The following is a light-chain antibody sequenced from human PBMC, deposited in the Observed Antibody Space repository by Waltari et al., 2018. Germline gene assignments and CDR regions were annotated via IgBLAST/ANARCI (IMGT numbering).Light chain of an antibody. J-gene: IGLJ2*01. CDR2: DVS. CDR1: SSDIGRYVY. CDR3: SSFTGSGVL. Sequence: QSALTQPASVSGSPGQSITIPCTGTSSDIGRYVYASWYQQHPGKAPKPLIYDVSNRPSGVSYRFSASKSGDTASLTISGLQAEDEADYYCSSFTGSGVLFGGGTKVTVL. V-gene: IGLV2-14*03.